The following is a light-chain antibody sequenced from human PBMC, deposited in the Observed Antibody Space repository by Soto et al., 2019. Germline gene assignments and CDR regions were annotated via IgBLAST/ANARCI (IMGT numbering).Light chain of an antibody. Sequence: EIVLTQSPGTLSLSPGERATLTCRASQSVSSSYLAWYQQKTGQAPRLLMYDASSMATGIPDRFSGSGSGTDFTLSISRLEPEDCAVYYGQQVGTSGPYTFGQGTELYI. V-gene: IGKV3-20*01. CDR3: QQVGTSGPYT. CDR2: DAS. CDR1: QSVSSSY. J-gene: IGKJ2*01.